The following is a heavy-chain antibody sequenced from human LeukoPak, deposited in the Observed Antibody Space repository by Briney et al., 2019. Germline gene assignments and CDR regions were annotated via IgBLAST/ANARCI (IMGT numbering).Heavy chain of an antibody. CDR2: LRSRGSTI. Sequence: GGSLRLFCAACGFTFSRYEMKWVRQASAKGLVGVSYLRSRGSTIYYADSVKGRFTISRDNAKNSLYLQMNSLRAEDTDVYYCARVRAWYSSSGGYFDYWGQGTIVAVSS. CDR1: GFTFSRYE. J-gene: IGHJ4*02. V-gene: IGHV3-48*03. D-gene: IGHD6-6*01. CDR3: ARVRAWYSSSGGYFDY.